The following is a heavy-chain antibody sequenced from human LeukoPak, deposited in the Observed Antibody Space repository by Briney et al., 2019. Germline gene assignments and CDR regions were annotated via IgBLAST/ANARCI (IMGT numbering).Heavy chain of an antibody. CDR2: ISGSGGST. CDR1: GYSITSAYY. D-gene: IGHD3-9*01. CDR3: AKATYYDILPPGAFDI. J-gene: IGHJ3*02. Sequence: PSETLSLTCTVSGYSITSAYYWGWIRQPPGKGLEWVSAISGSGGSTYYADSVKGRFTISRDNSKNTLYLQMNSLRAEDTAVYYCAKATYYDILPPGAFDIWGQGTMVTVSS. V-gene: IGHV3-23*01.